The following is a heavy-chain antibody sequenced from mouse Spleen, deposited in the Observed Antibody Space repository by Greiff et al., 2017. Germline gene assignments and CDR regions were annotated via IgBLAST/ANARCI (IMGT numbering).Heavy chain of an antibody. CDR1: GFTFSSYA. J-gene: IGHJ3*01. D-gene: IGHD2-1*01. CDR3: ASRNPWFAY. CDR2: ISSGGSYT. V-gene: IGHV5-9-1*01. Sequence: EVKLMESGGGLVKPGGSLKLSCAASGFTFSSYAMSWVRQTPEKRLEWVATISSGGSYTYYPDSVKGRFTISRDNAKNTLYLQMSSLRSEDTAMYYCASRNPWFAYWGQGTLVTVSA.